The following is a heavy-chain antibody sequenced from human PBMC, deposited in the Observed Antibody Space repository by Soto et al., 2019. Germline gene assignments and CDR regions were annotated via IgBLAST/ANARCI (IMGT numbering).Heavy chain of an antibody. CDR3: ARTTMVRGVIIFDY. V-gene: IGHV1-3*01. Sequence: ASVKVSCKASGYTFTSYARHWVRQAPGQRLEWMGWINAGNGNTKYSQKFQGRVTITRDTSASTAYMELSSLRSEDTAVYYCARTTMVRGVIIFDYWGQGTLVTVSS. CDR1: GYTFTSYA. J-gene: IGHJ4*02. D-gene: IGHD3-10*01. CDR2: INAGNGNT.